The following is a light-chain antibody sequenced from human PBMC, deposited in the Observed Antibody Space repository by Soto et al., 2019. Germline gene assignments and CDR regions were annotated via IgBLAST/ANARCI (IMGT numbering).Light chain of an antibody. CDR3: QQRSNWPLT. CDR2: HAS. Sequence: ELVLTQSPATLSLSPGERATLSCRASQSVSSYLAWYQQKPGQPPRLLIYHASNRVTGIPVRFSGSGSGTYFTLTISSLEPEDFAVYYCQQRSNWPLTFGGGTKVEIK. J-gene: IGKJ4*01. CDR1: QSVSSY. V-gene: IGKV3-11*01.